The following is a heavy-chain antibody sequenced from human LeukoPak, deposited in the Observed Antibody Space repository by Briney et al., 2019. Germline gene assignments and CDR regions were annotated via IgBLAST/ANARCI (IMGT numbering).Heavy chain of an antibody. J-gene: IGHJ4*02. CDR1: GFTFSSYA. CDR3: GKGEGWLVRNYFDY. CDR2: ISGSGGST. D-gene: IGHD6-19*01. V-gene: IGHV3-23*01. Sequence: PGGSLRLSCAASGFTFSSYAMSWVRQAPGKGLEWVSAISGSGGSTYYADSVKGRFTISRDNSKNTLYLQMNSLRAEDTAVYYCGKGEGWLVRNYFDYWGQGTLVTVSS.